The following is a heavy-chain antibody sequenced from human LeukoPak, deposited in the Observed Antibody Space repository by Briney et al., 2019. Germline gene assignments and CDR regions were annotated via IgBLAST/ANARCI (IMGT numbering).Heavy chain of an antibody. V-gene: IGHV4-59*01. CDR1: GGSIRNYY. CDR3: ARGGSSGYDPFDY. Sequence: PSETLSLTCSVSGGSIRNYYWSWIRRPPGKGLEWIGYIFYSGSTNNNPSLKSRVTISVDTSKNQFSLKLTSVTAADTAVYYCARGGSSGYDPFDYWGQGTLVTVSS. CDR2: IFYSGST. D-gene: IGHD5-12*01. J-gene: IGHJ4*02.